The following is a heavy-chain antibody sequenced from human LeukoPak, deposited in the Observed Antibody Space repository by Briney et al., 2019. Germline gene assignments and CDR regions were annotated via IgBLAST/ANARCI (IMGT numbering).Heavy chain of an antibody. CDR2: INHSGST. J-gene: IGHJ4*02. CDR1: GGSFSGYY. D-gene: IGHD3-3*01. V-gene: IGHV4-34*01. Sequence: SETLSLTCAVYGGSFSGYYWSWIRQPLGKGLEWIGEINHSGSTNYNPSLKSRVTISVDTSKNQFSLKLSSVTAADTAVYYCARAVGITIFGVVTNDYWGQGTLVTVSS. CDR3: ARAVGITIFGVVTNDY.